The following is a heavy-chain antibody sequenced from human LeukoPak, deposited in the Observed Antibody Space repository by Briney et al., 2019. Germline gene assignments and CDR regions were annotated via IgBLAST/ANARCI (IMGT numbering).Heavy chain of an antibody. D-gene: IGHD6-13*01. V-gene: IGHV3-30-3*01. J-gene: IGHJ1*01. Sequence: PGGSLRLSCAASGFTFSSYAMHWVRQAPGKGLEWVAVISYDGSNKYYADSVKGRFTISRDNSKNTLYLQMNSLRAEDTDVYYCARDPYLTGIAAAPLPQHWGQGTLVTVSS. CDR2: ISYDGSNK. CDR3: ARDPYLTGIAAAPLPQH. CDR1: GFTFSSYA.